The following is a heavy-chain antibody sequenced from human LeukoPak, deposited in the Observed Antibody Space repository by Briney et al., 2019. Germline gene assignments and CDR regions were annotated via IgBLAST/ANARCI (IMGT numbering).Heavy chain of an antibody. CDR2: IIPIFGTA. CDR3: ASFLGGEANSDAFDI. V-gene: IGHV1-69*05. Sequence: SVKVSCKASGGTFSSYAISWVRQAPGQGLEWMGRIIPIFGTANYAQTFQGRVTITTDESTSTAYMELSSLRSEDTAVYYCASFLGGEANSDAFDIWGQGTMVTVSS. D-gene: IGHD2-21*01. CDR1: GGTFSSYA. J-gene: IGHJ3*02.